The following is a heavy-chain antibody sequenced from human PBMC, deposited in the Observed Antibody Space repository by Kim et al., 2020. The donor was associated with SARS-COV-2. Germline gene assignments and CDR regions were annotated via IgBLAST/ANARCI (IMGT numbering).Heavy chain of an antibody. V-gene: IGHV3-43*02. Sequence: GGSLRLSCAASGFTFDDYAMHWVRQAPGKGLEWVSRISGDGGSTYYADAVKVRFTISRENSKNSLYLQMNSLRIEDTALYYCAKNPPYDYDSSGYYRYY. CDR2: ISGDGGST. D-gene: IGHD3-22*01. CDR1: GFTFDDYA. CDR3: AKNPPYDYDSSGYYRYY. J-gene: IGHJ6*01.